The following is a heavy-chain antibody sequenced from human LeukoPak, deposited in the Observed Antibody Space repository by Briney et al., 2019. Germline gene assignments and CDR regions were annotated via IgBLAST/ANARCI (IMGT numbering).Heavy chain of an antibody. CDR3: ARGGQQQLTRHFDY. CDR2: INHSGST. D-gene: IGHD6-13*01. CDR1: GGSFSDYY. Sequence: PSETLSLTCAVYGGSFSDYYWSRIRQPPGKGLEWIGEINHSGSTNYNPSLKSRVTISVDTSKNQFSLKLSSVTAADTAVYYCARGGQQQLTRHFDYWGQGTLVTVSS. J-gene: IGHJ4*02. V-gene: IGHV4-34*01.